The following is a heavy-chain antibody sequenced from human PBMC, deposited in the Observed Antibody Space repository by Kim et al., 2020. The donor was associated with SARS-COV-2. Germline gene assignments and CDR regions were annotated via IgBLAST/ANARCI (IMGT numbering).Heavy chain of an antibody. D-gene: IGHD3-10*01. J-gene: IGHJ6*02. CDR3: AREMGVRGEYGMDV. CDR2: ISYDGSNK. V-gene: IGHV3-30*04. CDR1: GFTFSSYA. Sequence: GGSLRLSCAASGFTFSSYAMHWVRQAPGKGLEWVAVISYDGSNKYYADSVKGRFTISRDNSKNTLYLQMNSLRAEDTAVYYCAREMGVRGEYGMDVWGQGTTVTVSS.